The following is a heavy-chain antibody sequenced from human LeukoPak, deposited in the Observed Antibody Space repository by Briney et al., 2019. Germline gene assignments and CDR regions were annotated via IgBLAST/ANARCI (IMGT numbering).Heavy chain of an antibody. V-gene: IGHV1-46*01. CDR3: ARDLYGDYWFDP. Sequence: ASVKVSCKASGYTFSGFYIHWVRQAPGQGLEWMGIINPSGGSTSYAQKFQGRVTMTRDMSTSTVYMELSSLRSEDTAVYYCARDLYGDYWFDPWGQGTLVTVSS. D-gene: IGHD4-17*01. CDR2: INPSGGST. J-gene: IGHJ5*02. CDR1: GYTFSGFY.